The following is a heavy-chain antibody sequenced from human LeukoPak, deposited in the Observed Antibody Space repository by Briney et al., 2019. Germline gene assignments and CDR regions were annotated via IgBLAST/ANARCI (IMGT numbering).Heavy chain of an antibody. CDR3: AKDKGHYDFWSGYPYYFDY. V-gene: IGHV3-30*18. J-gene: IGHJ4*02. CDR2: ISYDGSNK. D-gene: IGHD3-3*01. CDR1: GFTFSSYG. Sequence: GGSLRLSCAASGFTFSSYGMHWVRQAPGKGLEWVAVISYDGSNKYYADSVKGRFTISRDNSKNTLYLQMNSLRAEDTAVCYCAKDKGHYDFWSGYPYYFDYWGQGTLVTVSS.